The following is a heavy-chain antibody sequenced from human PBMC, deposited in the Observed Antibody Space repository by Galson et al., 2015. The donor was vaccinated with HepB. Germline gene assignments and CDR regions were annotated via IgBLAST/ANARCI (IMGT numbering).Heavy chain of an antibody. CDR3: AREGDSSGYYLDY. D-gene: IGHD3-22*01. CDR2: ISSSSSTI. CDR1: GFTFSSHS. V-gene: IGHV3-48*01. Sequence: SLRLSCAASGFTFSSHSMNWVRQAPGKGLEWVSYISSSSSTIYYADSVKGRFTISRDNAKNSLYLQMNSLRAEDTAVYYCAREGDSSGYYLDYWGQGTLVTVSS. J-gene: IGHJ4*02.